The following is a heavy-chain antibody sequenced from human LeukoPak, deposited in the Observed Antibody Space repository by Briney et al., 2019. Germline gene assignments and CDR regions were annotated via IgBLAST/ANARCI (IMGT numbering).Heavy chain of an antibody. CDR3: ARGRSRYYYDSSGYHRGLDY. J-gene: IGHJ4*02. V-gene: IGHV4-34*01. Sequence: SETLSLTCAVYGGSFSGYYWSWIRRPPGKGLEWIGEINHSGSTNYNPSLKSRVTISVDTSKNQFSLKLSSVTAADTAVYYCARGRSRYYYDSSGYHRGLDYWGQGTLVTVSS. CDR2: INHSGST. D-gene: IGHD3-22*01. CDR1: GGSFSGYY.